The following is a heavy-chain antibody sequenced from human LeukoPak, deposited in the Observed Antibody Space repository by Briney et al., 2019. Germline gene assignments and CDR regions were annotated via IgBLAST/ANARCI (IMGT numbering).Heavy chain of an antibody. V-gene: IGHV4-61*01. Sequence: SGTLSLTCAVSGGSVSSSSYYWGWLRQPPGKGLEWIGYIYYRGSTNYNPSLKSRVSMSVDTSKNQFSLKLSSVTAADTAVYFCARNGPSDTLDIWGQGTMATVSS. J-gene: IGHJ3*02. CDR2: IYYRGST. CDR1: GGSVSSSSYY. CDR3: ARNGPSDTLDI.